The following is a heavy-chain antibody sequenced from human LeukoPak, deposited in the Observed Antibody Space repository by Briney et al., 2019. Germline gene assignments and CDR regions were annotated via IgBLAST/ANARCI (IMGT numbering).Heavy chain of an antibody. CDR3: ARRGEGQYYDSSGHDAFDI. CDR1: GGSISSGSYY. D-gene: IGHD3-22*01. J-gene: IGHJ3*02. V-gene: IGHV4-61*02. CDR2: IYSSGST. Sequence: SETLSLTCTVSGGSISSGSYYWSWIRQPAGKGLEWIGRIYSSGSTNYNPSLKSRVTISVDTSKNQFSLKLSSVTAADTAVYYCARRGEGQYYDSSGHDAFDIWGQGTMVTVSS.